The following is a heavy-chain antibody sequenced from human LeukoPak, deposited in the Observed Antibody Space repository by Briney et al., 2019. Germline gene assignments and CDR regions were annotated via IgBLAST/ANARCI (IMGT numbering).Heavy chain of an antibody. J-gene: IGHJ5*02. CDR3: AREGPDLLYCGGGCPPGWFDP. V-gene: IGHV1-18*01. D-gene: IGHD2-21*02. CDR1: GYTFTSYG. Sequence: VASVKVSCKASGYTFTSYGISWVRQAPGQGLEWMGWISAYNGNTNYAQKLQGRVTMTTDTSTSTAYMELRSLRSDDTAVYYCAREGPDLLYCGGGCPPGWFDPWGQGTLVTVSS. CDR2: ISAYNGNT.